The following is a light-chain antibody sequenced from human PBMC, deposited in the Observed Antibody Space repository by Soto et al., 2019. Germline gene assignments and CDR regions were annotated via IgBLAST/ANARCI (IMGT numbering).Light chain of an antibody. CDR2: HVA. CDR1: SSGVGGYEY. Sequence: QSALTQPRSVSGSPGQSVTISCSGTSSGVGGYEYVSWYQQHPGKAPTLIIYHVAQRPSGVPDRFSASKSGTTASLTISGLQAEDEAEYFCCSYAAGQTLVFGGGTKVTVL. J-gene: IGLJ2*01. CDR3: CSYAAGQTLV. V-gene: IGLV2-11*01.